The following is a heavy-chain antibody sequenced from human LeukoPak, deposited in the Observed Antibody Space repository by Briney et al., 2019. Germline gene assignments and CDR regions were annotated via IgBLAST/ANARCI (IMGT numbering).Heavy chain of an antibody. CDR1: GGSISSYY. J-gene: IGHJ4*02. D-gene: IGHD2-8*01. CDR3: ARGDCTNGVCSGGYGY. Sequence: SETLSLTCTVSGGSISSYYWSWIRQPPGKGLEWIGYIYYSGSTNYNPSLKSRVTISVDTSKNQFSLKLSSVTAADTAVYYCARGDCTNGVCSGGYGYWGQGTLVTVSS. V-gene: IGHV4-59*08. CDR2: IYYSGST.